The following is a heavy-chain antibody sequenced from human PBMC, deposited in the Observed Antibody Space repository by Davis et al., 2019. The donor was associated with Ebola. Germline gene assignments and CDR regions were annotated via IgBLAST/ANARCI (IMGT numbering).Heavy chain of an antibody. Sequence: GESLKIPCAASGFTVRSNYMSWVRQAPGKGLEWVSVIYSGGSTYYADSVKGRFTVSRDNAKNSLSLQMNSLGDEDTAVFYCARGRTVTNYVDYWGPGILVTVSS. J-gene: IGHJ4*02. D-gene: IGHD4-17*01. CDR1: GFTVRSNY. CDR2: IYSGGST. V-gene: IGHV3-53*01. CDR3: ARGRTVTNYVDY.